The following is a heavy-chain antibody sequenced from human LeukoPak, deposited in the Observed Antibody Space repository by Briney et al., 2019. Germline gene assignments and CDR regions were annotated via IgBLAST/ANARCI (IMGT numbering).Heavy chain of an antibody. D-gene: IGHD3-9*01. CDR2: ISSSSSYI. J-gene: IGHJ4*02. CDR3: ARALPLRYFDWLLEFDFDY. Sequence: GGSLRLSCAASGFTFSSYSMTWVRQAPGKGLEWVSSISSSSSYIYYADSVKGRFTISRDNAKNSLYLQMNSLRAEDTAVYYCARALPLRYFDWLLEFDFDYWGQGTLVTVSS. CDR1: GFTFSSYS. V-gene: IGHV3-21*01.